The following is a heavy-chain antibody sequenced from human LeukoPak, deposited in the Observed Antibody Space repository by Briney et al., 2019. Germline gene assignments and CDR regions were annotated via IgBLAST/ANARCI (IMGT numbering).Heavy chain of an antibody. D-gene: IGHD1-26*01. Sequence: GGSLRLSCAASGFTFANSWMAWVREAPGKGLEWVANIKQDGSTKHYADSLKGRFTISRDNPKNSLFLQMNNLRADDTAIYYCTRDTIGSLDYWGQGILVTVAS. CDR1: GFTFANSW. V-gene: IGHV3-7*01. CDR2: IKQDGSTK. CDR3: TRDTIGSLDY. J-gene: IGHJ4*02.